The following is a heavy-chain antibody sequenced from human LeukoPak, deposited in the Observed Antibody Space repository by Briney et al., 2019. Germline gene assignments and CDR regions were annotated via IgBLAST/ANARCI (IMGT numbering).Heavy chain of an antibody. Sequence: SETLSLTCTVSGGSISSYYWSWIRQPPGKGLEWIGYIHYSGSTNYNPSLKSRVTISVDTSKNQFSLKLSSVTAADTAVYYCARGRTYDFWSGYYDYWGQGTLVTVSS. CDR1: GGSISSYY. D-gene: IGHD3-3*01. CDR3: ARGRTYDFWSGYYDY. CDR2: IHYSGST. V-gene: IGHV4-59*01. J-gene: IGHJ4*02.